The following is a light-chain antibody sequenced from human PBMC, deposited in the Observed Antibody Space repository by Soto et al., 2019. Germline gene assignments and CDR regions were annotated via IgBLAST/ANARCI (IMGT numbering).Light chain of an antibody. CDR1: QGVSSD. J-gene: IGKJ1*01. CDR2: GAS. CDR3: QQYNNWPRT. V-gene: IGKV3-15*01. Sequence: EIVMTQSPATVSVSPGERATLSCRASQGVSSDLAWYQQIPGQAPRLLMYGASTRATAIPARFSGSGSGTKFTLTISSLQSEDFAVYYCQQYNNWPRTFGQGTKVDIK.